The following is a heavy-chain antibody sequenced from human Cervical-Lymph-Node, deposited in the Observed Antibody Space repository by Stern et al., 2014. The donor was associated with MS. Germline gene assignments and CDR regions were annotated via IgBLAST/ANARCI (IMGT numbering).Heavy chain of an antibody. V-gene: IGHV4-61*02. CDR1: GASMTTGSYY. CDR3: ARGDRRLRAFDL. Sequence: QLQLQESGPGLVKPSQTLSLTCTVSGASMTTGSYYWNWIRQPAGKGVEXIGQIYTSGSASYHPSLKNRLSMSVDTSKNQFSLIRSSGTAADTAVYYCARGDRRLRAFDLWGQGTMVTVSS. CDR2: IYTSGSA. J-gene: IGHJ3*01. D-gene: IGHD2-21*02.